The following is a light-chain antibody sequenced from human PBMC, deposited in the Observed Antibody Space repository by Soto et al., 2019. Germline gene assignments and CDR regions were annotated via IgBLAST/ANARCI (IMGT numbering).Light chain of an antibody. J-gene: IGKJ5*01. Sequence: EIVLTQSPATLSLSPWERATLSGRSSQSVSSYLAWYQQKPGQAPRPLIYDASNRATGIPARFSGSGSGTDFTLTISSLEPEDFAVYYCQQRSNWPPNTVGPGTRLEIK. CDR2: DAS. CDR3: QQRSNWPPNT. CDR1: QSVSSY. V-gene: IGKV3-11*01.